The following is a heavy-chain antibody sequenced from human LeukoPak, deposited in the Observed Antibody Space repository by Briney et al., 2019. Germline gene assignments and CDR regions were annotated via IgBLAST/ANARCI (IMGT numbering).Heavy chain of an antibody. J-gene: IGHJ5*02. V-gene: IGHV4-34*01. Sequence: SETLSLTCAVYGGSFSGYYWSWIRQPPGKGLEWIGEINHSGSTNYNPSLKSRVTISVDTSKNQFSLKLSSVTAADTAVYYCARLRLCSSTCCYSLSPWGQGTLVTVSS. CDR3: ARLRLCSSTCCYSLSP. CDR2: INHSGST. CDR1: GGSFSGYY. D-gene: IGHD2-2*01.